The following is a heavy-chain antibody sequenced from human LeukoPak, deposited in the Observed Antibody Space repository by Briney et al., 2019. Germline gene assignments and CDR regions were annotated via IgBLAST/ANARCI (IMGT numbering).Heavy chain of an antibody. D-gene: IGHD5-18*01. Sequence: PSETLSLTCSVSGDSISTYHWNWIRKPPGKGLEWIGYMQSTGNSNYNPSLKNRVNIFVDMSKNQFVLTLRSVTAADTAVYYCARDKRHSYGRYFDPWGQGMLVTVSS. J-gene: IGHJ4*02. V-gene: IGHV4-59*01. CDR3: ARDKRHSYGRYFDP. CDR2: MQSTGNS. CDR1: GDSISTYH.